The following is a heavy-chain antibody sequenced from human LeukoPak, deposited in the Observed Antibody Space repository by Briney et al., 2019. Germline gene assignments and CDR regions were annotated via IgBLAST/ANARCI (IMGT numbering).Heavy chain of an antibody. D-gene: IGHD6-19*01. CDR2: INPNSGGT. J-gene: IGHJ5*02. CDR3: ARLPIPIYSSGWDNWFDP. Sequence: ASVKVSCKASGYTFTGYYMHWVRQAPGQGLEWMGWINPNSGGTNYAQKFQGRVTMTRDTSISTAYMELSRLRSDDTAVYYCARLPIPIYSSGWDNWFDPWGQGTLVTVSS. CDR1: GYTFTGYY. V-gene: IGHV1-2*02.